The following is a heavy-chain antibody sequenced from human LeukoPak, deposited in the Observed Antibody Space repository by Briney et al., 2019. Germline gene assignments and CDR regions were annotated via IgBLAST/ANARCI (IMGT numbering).Heavy chain of an antibody. D-gene: IGHD3-22*01. J-gene: IGHJ3*02. Sequence: SETLSLTCAVSGGSISSSNWWSWVRQPPGKGLEWIGEIYHSGSTNYNPSLKSRVTISVDTSKNQFSLKLSSVTAPDTAVYYCARRPASNYYDTSAAFDIWGQGTMVTVSS. CDR1: GGSISSSNW. CDR3: ARRPASNYYDTSAAFDI. CDR2: IYHSGST. V-gene: IGHV4-4*02.